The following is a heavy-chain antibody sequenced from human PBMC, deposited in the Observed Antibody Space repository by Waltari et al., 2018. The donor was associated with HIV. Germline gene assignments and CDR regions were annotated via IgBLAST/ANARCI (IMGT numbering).Heavy chain of an antibody. CDR3: ARALEAAGTDY. D-gene: IGHD6-13*01. V-gene: IGHV4-34*01. CDR2: INDSGST. J-gene: IGHJ4*02. Sequence: QVQLQQWGAGLLKSSETMPLTCDVYGGSFSGYYWSWIRQPPGKGLEWIGEINDSGSTNYNPSLESRVTISVDTSKNQFSLKLSSVTAADTAVYYCARALEAAGTDYWGQGTLVTVSS. CDR1: GGSFSGYY.